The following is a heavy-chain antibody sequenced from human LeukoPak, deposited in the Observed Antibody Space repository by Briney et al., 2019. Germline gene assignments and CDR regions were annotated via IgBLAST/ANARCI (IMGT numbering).Heavy chain of an antibody. CDR3: ARGRYCSSTSCYPSGMSFPSSFHYYMDV. Sequence: SGTLSLTCAVSGGSISSSNWWSWVRQPPGKGLEWIGEIYHSGSTNYNPSLKSRVTIAVDKSKNQFSLKLSSVTAADTAVYYCARGRYCSSTSCYPSGMSFPSSFHYYMDVWGKGTTVTVSS. D-gene: IGHD2-2*01. V-gene: IGHV4-4*02. J-gene: IGHJ6*03. CDR2: IYHSGST. CDR1: GGSISSSNW.